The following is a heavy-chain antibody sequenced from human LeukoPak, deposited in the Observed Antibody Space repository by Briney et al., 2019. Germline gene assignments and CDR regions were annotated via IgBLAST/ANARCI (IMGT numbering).Heavy chain of an antibody. CDR3: TRGSIAYYYMDV. CDR1: GGSISSSSYY. D-gene: IGHD3-22*01. Sequence: SETLSLTCTVSGGSISSSSYYWSWIRQPPGKGLEWIGNIYYSGSTNYNPSLKSRVTISVDTSKNQFSLKLSSVTAVDTAVYYCTRGSIAYYYMDVWGKGTTVTISS. J-gene: IGHJ6*03. CDR2: IYYSGST. V-gene: IGHV4-61*01.